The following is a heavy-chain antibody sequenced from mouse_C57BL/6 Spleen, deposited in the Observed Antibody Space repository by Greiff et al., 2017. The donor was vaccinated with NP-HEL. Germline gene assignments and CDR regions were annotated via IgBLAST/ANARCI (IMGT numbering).Heavy chain of an antibody. V-gene: IGHV1-52*01. CDR2: IDPSDSET. Sequence: QVQLQQPGAELVRPGSSVKLSCKASGYTFTSYWMHWVKQRPIQGLEWIGNIDPSDSETHYNQKFKDKATLTVDKSSSTAYMQLSSLTSEDSAVYYCARSTMVTTWYFDYWGQGTTLTVSS. J-gene: IGHJ2*01. CDR3: ARSTMVTTWYFDY. D-gene: IGHD2-2*01. CDR1: GYTFTSYW.